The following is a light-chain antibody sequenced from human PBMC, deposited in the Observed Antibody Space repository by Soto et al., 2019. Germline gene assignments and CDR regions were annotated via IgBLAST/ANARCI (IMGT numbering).Light chain of an antibody. CDR3: LQDNNYPLT. Sequence: AIQMTQFPSSLSASVGDRLTITCRASQDIGSDLGWYQQRPGKAPKLLIYAASSLQSGVPSRFSVSGSGTDFTLTISSLQPEDFATYYCLQDNNYPLTFGGGTEVEIK. J-gene: IGKJ4*02. CDR1: QDIGSD. CDR2: AAS. V-gene: IGKV1-6*01.